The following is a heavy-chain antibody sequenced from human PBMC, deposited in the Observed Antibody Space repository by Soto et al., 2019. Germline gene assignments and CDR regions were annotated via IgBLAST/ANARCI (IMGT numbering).Heavy chain of an antibody. CDR2: IYHGGTT. D-gene: IGHD6-19*01. Sequence: SETLSLACTVSVYSISSGSYCAWIRQPPGKGPEWIASIYHGGTTFYNPSLKSRITISVDTSNNQFSLKLTSVTAADTAVYYCARVHVMVVAGSTFDYWGHGNLVTVS. V-gene: IGHV4-38-2*02. CDR3: ARVHVMVVAGSTFDY. J-gene: IGHJ4*01. CDR1: VYSISSGSY.